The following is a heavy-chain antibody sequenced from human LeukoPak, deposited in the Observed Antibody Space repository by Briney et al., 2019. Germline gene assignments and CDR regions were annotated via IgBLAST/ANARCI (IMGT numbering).Heavy chain of an antibody. CDR3: SKDIDSSRWFYFDY. Sequence: PGRSLRLSCAASGFNFHDYAMHWVRQAPGKGLEWVSSISWNSDRIDYADSVKGRFTISRDNARNSLFLQMDSLRVEDTASYYCSKDIDSSRWFYFDYWGQGTLVTVSS. V-gene: IGHV3-9*01. J-gene: IGHJ4*02. CDR1: GFNFHDYA. D-gene: IGHD3-22*01. CDR2: ISWNSDRI.